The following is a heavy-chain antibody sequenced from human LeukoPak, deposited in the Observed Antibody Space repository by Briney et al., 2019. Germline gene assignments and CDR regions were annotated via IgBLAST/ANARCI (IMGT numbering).Heavy chain of an antibody. CDR2: MYSRGDT. CDR3: ARDAPQVPAAGVLAS. Sequence: GGSLRLSCAASGFTFSSYAMTWVRQAPGKGLEWVSVMYSRGDTYYADSVKGRFTFSRDISKNTLYLQMNGLRTEDTAMYYCARDAPQVPAAGVLASWGQGTLVTVSS. CDR1: GFTFSSYA. V-gene: IGHV3-53*01. D-gene: IGHD6-13*01. J-gene: IGHJ5*02.